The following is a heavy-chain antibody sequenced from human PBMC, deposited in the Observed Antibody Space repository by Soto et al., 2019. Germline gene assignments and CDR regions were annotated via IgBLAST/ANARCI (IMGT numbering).Heavy chain of an antibody. J-gene: IGHJ4*02. Sequence: SETMSLTCTVSAGSIRSTTHHWSWNRQSPEKGLEWTGSIHYSGSTYYNPSLKSRLTISVDRSKNQFTLQLTSVTVAVTSEYYCATWYGNAGYTYWGQGTQDTVSS. V-gene: IGHV4-39*06. D-gene: IGHD1-1*01. CDR3: ATWYGNAGYTY. CDR2: IHYSGST. CDR1: AGSIRSTTHH.